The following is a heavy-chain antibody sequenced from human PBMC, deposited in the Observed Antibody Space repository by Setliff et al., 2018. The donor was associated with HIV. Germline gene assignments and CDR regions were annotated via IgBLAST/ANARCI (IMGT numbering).Heavy chain of an antibody. J-gene: IGHJ4*01. Sequence: SETLSLTCAVSGYSISSGCYWGWIRQPPGKGLEWSGSMYHTGSTYYSPSLNSRFTISVDTSKNQFSLKLRSVTAADTAVYYCARVQYHYVNNGDSYYFTHWGHGTLVTVSS. CDR3: ARVQYHYVNNGDSYYFTH. CDR2: MYHTGST. V-gene: IGHV4-38-2*01. CDR1: GYSISSGCY. D-gene: IGHD3-10*02.